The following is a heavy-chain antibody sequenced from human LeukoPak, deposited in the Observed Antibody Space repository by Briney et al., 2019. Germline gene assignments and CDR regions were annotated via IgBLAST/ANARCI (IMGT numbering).Heavy chain of an antibody. Sequence: GGSLRLSCAASGFTFSTYAMSWVRQAPGKGLEWVSVVSDTGGRTYYADSVKGRFTISRDNSKDTLYLQMDSLRAEDTAAYYCAKGSGSSCYSPCDYWGQGILVTVSS. CDR1: GFTFSTYA. D-gene: IGHD2-15*01. V-gene: IGHV3-23*01. CDR2: VSDTGGRT. CDR3: AKGSGSSCYSPCDY. J-gene: IGHJ4*02.